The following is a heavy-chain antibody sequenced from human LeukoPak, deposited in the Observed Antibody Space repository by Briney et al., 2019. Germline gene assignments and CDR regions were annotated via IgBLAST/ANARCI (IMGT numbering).Heavy chain of an antibody. J-gene: IGHJ4*02. D-gene: IGHD2-15*01. Sequence: SETLSLTCTVSGGSISSGGYYWSWIRLHPGKGLEWIGYIYYSGSTYYNPSLKSRVTISVDTSKNQFSLKLSSVTAADTAVYYCARDVGCSGGSCYPYYFDYWGQGTLVTVSS. CDR3: ARDVGCSGGSCYPYYFDY. CDR2: IYYSGST. CDR1: GGSISSGGYY. V-gene: IGHV4-31*03.